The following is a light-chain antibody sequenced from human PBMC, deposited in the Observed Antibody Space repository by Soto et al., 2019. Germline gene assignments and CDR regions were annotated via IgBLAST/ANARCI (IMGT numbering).Light chain of an antibody. CDR3: QTWDTGIQV. CDR2: VNSDGSH. J-gene: IGLJ3*02. V-gene: IGLV4-69*01. CDR1: SGHSSSA. Sequence: QSVLTQSPSASASLGASVKLTCTLSSGHSSSAIAWHQQQPEKGPRFLMKVNSDGSHNKGDGIPDRFSGSRSGAERYLTISSLQPEDEADYYCQTWDTGIQVFGGGTQLTVL.